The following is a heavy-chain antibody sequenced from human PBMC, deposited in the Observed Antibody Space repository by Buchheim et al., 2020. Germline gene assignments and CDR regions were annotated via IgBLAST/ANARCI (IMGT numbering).Heavy chain of an antibody. V-gene: IGHV3-66*01. D-gene: IGHD3-3*01. CDR2: IYSGGST. CDR1: GFTVSSNY. Sequence: EVQLVESGGGLVQPGGSLRLSCAASGFTVSSNYMSWVRQAPGKGLEWVSVIYSGGSTYYADSVKGRFTISRDNSKNTLDLQMNSLRAEDTAVYYCASRNYDFWTYYYYGMDVWGQGTT. J-gene: IGHJ6*02. CDR3: ASRNYDFWTYYYYGMDV.